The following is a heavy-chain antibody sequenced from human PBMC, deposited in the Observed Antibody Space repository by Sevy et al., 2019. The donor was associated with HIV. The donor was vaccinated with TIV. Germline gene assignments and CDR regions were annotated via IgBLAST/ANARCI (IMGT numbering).Heavy chain of an antibody. CDR2: ISYDGSNK. V-gene: IGHV3-30-3*01. Sequence: GGSLRLSCAASGFTFSSYAMHWVRQAPGKGLEWVAVISYDGSNKYYADSVKGRFTISRDNSKNTVYLQMNSLRAEDTAVYYCARDIAGAGNYFDYWGQGTLVTVSS. D-gene: IGHD6-19*01. CDR1: GFTFSSYA. CDR3: ARDIAGAGNYFDY. J-gene: IGHJ4*02.